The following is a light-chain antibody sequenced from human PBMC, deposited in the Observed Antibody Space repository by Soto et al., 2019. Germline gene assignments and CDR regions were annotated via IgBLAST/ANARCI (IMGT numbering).Light chain of an antibody. CDR1: QSVNTF. Sequence: EIVMTQSPATLSVSPGERATLSCRASQSVNTFLAWYQQKPGQAPMLLIYGASTRAAGIPARFSGGGSGTEFHLTINSLQSEDLAVDNCQRYQNLPPYPTFGPGTKVDL. CDR3: QRYQNLPPYPT. J-gene: IGKJ3*01. CDR2: GAS. V-gene: IGKV3-15*01.